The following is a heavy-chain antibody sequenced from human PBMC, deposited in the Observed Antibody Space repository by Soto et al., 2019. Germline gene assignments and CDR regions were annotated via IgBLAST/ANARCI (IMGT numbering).Heavy chain of an antibody. CDR2: ISGSGDST. Sequence: EVQLLESGVGLVQPGGSLRLSCAASGFTFSSYAMRWVRPAPGKGLEWVSAISGSGDSTYYADSVKGRFTISRDNSKNTLYLQISSLRAEDTAVYYCARRGSGSYYDYWGQGTLVTVSS. CDR3: ARRGSGSYYDY. J-gene: IGHJ4*02. V-gene: IGHV3-23*01. D-gene: IGHD1-26*01. CDR1: GFTFSSYA.